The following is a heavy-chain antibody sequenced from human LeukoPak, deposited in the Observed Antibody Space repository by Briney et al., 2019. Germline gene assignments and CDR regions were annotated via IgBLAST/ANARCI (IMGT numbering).Heavy chain of an antibody. Sequence: ASVKVSCKASGFIFTGYYMHWVRQAPGQGLEWMGRINANSGGTNYAQKFQGRVTMTRDTSTSTVYMELSSLRSEDTAVYYCARDRTGYSSLQEFDPWGQGTLVTVSS. D-gene: IGHD6-13*01. J-gene: IGHJ5*02. V-gene: IGHV1-2*06. CDR2: INANSGGT. CDR3: ARDRTGYSSLQEFDP. CDR1: GFIFTGYY.